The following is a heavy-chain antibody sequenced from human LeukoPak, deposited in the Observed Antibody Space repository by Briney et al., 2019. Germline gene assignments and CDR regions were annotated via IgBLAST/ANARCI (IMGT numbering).Heavy chain of an antibody. J-gene: IGHJ4*02. CDR1: GYSISSGYY. CDR2: IYHTGST. Sequence: PSETLSLTCTVSGYSISSGYYWGWIRQPPGMGLEWIGSIYHTGSTYYNPSLKSRVTISVDTSKNQFSLKLSSVTAADTAVYYCARAPSTNYYDSSGYWGYFDYWGQGTLVTVSS. V-gene: IGHV4-38-2*02. CDR3: ARAPSTNYYDSSGYWGYFDY. D-gene: IGHD3-22*01.